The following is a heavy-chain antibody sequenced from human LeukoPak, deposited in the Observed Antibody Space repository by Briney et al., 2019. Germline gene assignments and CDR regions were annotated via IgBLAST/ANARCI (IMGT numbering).Heavy chain of an antibody. CDR1: GFTFSSYS. Sequence: PGGSLRLSCAASGFTFSSYSMNWVRQAPGKGLEWVSSISSSSSYIYYADSVKGRFTISRDNAKNSLYLQMNSLRAEDTAVYYCARGSVGSSTSWNNWFDPWGQGTLVTVSS. V-gene: IGHV3-21*01. CDR3: ARGSVGSSTSWNNWFDP. CDR2: ISSSSSYI. J-gene: IGHJ5*02. D-gene: IGHD2-2*01.